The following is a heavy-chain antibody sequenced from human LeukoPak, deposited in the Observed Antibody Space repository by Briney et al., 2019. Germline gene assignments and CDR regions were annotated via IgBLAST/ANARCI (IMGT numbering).Heavy chain of an antibody. V-gene: IGHV1-69*04. J-gene: IGHJ4*02. D-gene: IGHD6-13*01. Sequence: ASVKVSCKASGYTFTSYAISWVRQAPGQGLEWMGRIIPILGIANYAQKFQGRVTITADKSTSTAYMELSSLRSEDTAVYYCARDTRDSSSWYGFDYWGQGTLVTVSS. CDR3: ARDTRDSSSWYGFDY. CDR2: IIPILGIA. CDR1: GYTFTSYA.